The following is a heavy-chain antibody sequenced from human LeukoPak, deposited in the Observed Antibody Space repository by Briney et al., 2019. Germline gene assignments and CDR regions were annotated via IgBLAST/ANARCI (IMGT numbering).Heavy chain of an antibody. J-gene: IGHJ3*02. CDR2: ISSSSSYI. CDR3: ARESGSYSVAFDI. D-gene: IGHD1-26*01. CDR1: GFTFRSNS. Sequence: PGGPLRLTRAASGFTFRSNSMKWVRQAPGKRLEWVSSISSSSSYIYYADSVKGRFTISRDNAKNSLYLQMNSLRAEDTAVYYCARESGSYSVAFDIWGQGTMVTVSS. V-gene: IGHV3-21*01.